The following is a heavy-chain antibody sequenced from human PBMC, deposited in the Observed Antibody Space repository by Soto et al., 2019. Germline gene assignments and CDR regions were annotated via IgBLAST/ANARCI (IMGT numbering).Heavy chain of an antibody. D-gene: IGHD6-19*01. CDR2: ISYDGSNK. J-gene: IGHJ3*02. Sequence: QPGGSLRLSCAASGFTFSSYGIHWVRQAPGKGLEWVAVISYDGSNKYYADSVKGRFTISRDNSKNTLYLQMNSLRAEDTAVYYCTASSGWYNAFDIWGQGTMVTVSS. CDR1: GFTFSSYG. V-gene: IGHV3-33*05. CDR3: TASSGWYNAFDI.